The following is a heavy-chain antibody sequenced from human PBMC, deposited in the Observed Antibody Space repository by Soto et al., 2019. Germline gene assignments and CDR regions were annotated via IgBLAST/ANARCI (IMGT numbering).Heavy chain of an antibody. V-gene: IGHV5-51*01. CDR2: IYSGDSDT. CDR1: GYSFTNYR. J-gene: IGHJ6*02. D-gene: IGHD6-13*01. Sequence: GESLKISCKGSGYSFTNYRIGWVRQMPGKGLEWMGIIYSGDSDTIYSPSFQGQVTISADKSFTTAYLQWSSLKASDTATYYCARTGSSRVRGKYYHYGLDVWGQGTTVTVSS. CDR3: ARTGSSRVRGKYYHYGLDV.